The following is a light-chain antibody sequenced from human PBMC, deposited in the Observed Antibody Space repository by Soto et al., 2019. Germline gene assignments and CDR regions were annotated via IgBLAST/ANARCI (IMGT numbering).Light chain of an antibody. CDR2: DVS. CDR1: SGDIDSYTY. V-gene: IGLV2-14*01. CDR3: ISYSSSSTDVV. J-gene: IGLJ2*01. Sequence: QSALTQPASVSGSPGPSITISCTGTSGDIDSYTYVSWYQQHPGKAPKVMIYDVSSRPPGVSNRFSGSKSGNTASLTISGLQAEDEADYYCISYSSSSTDVVFGGGTQLTVL.